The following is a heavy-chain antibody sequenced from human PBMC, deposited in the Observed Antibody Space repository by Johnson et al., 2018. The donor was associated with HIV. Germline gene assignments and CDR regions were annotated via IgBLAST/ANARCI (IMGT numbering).Heavy chain of an antibody. J-gene: IGHJ3*02. V-gene: IGHV3-30*18. CDR2: ISFDGTSK. CDR1: GFTFSSYG. CDR3: AKEYFDI. Sequence: QVQLVESGGGVVQPGRSLRLSCAASGFTFSSYGMHWVRQAPGKGLEWVAVISFDGTSKYYGDSVKGRFTISRDNSKNTLYLQMNSLRTEDTAVYYCAKEYFDIWGQGTMVTVSS.